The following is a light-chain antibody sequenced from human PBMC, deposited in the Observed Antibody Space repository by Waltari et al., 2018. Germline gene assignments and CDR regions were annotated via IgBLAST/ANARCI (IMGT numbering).Light chain of an antibody. J-gene: IGKJ3*01. V-gene: IGKV1-33*01. Sequence: DVQMTQSPPSLPASVGDRAPITCQASQDITNYLNRYQQKPRKVPNPPVYATSNLESGVPSRFSGSGSGTLFTFTISSLQPEDIATYYCQQYDSLPLTFGPGTTVDV. CDR2: ATS. CDR3: QQYDSLPLT. CDR1: QDITNY.